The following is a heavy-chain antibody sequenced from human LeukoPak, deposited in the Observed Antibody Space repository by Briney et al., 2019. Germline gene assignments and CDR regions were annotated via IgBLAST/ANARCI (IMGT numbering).Heavy chain of an antibody. J-gene: IGHJ4*02. D-gene: IGHD6-19*01. V-gene: IGHV3-21*01. CDR3: ARDHPAVADFDY. Sequence: GGSLRLFCAASGLTFSSYSMNWVRQAPGKGLEWVSSISSSSSYIYYADSVKGRFTISRDNAKNSLYLQMNSLRAEDTAVYYCARDHPAVADFDYWGQGTLVTASS. CDR2: ISSSSSYI. CDR1: GLTFSSYS.